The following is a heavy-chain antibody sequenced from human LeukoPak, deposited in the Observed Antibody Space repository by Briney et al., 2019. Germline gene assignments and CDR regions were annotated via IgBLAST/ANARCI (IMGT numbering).Heavy chain of an antibody. Sequence: GGSLRLSCAASGFTVSSNYMSWVRHAPGKGLEWVSVIYSGGSTYYADSVKGRFTISRDNSKNTLYLQMNSLRAEDTAVYYCARSDYYDSSGYVDYWGQGTLVTVSS. V-gene: IGHV3-53*01. J-gene: IGHJ4*02. D-gene: IGHD3-22*01. CDR2: IYSGGST. CDR1: GFTVSSNY. CDR3: ARSDYYDSSGYVDY.